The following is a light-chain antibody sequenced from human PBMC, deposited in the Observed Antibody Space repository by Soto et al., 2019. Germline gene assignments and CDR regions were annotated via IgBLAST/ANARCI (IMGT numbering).Light chain of an antibody. V-gene: IGLV2-11*01. CDR3: CSYAGSYIYV. Sequence: SVLNQARSESGSPGQSVTIYCTGTSSGVGGYNYVSWYQQHPDKAPKVMIYVVTKRPSGVPDRFSGSKSGNTASLTISGLQAEDEADYYCCSYAGSYIYVFGTG. CDR1: SSGVGGYNY. J-gene: IGLJ1*01. CDR2: VVT.